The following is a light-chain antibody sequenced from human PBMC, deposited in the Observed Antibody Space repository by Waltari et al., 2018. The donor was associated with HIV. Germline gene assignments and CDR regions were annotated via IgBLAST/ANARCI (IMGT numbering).Light chain of an antibody. Sequence: DIVMTQSPDSLAASLGEMATMNCKSSQSVLYSSNNENYLAWYQQKPGQPPRLLIYWASTRESGVPDRFSGSGSGTDFTLTISSLQAEDVAIYYCQQYLSAPFTFGQGSKLEIK. CDR3: QQYLSAPFT. J-gene: IGKJ2*01. CDR1: QSVLYSSNNENY. V-gene: IGKV4-1*01. CDR2: WAS.